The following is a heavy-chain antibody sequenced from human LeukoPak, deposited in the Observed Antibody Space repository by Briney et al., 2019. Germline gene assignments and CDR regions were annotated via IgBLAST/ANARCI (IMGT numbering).Heavy chain of an antibody. V-gene: IGHV4-61*02. CDR1: GGSISSGSYY. J-gene: IGHJ2*01. CDR3: ARDRGQWLVDWYFDL. CDR2: IYTSGST. D-gene: IGHD6-19*01. Sequence: PSETLSLTCTVSGGSISSGSYYWSWIRQPAGKGLEWIGRIYTSGSTNYNPSLKSRVTISVDTSKNQFSLKLSSVTAADTAVYYCARDRGQWLVDWYFDLWGRGTLVTVSP.